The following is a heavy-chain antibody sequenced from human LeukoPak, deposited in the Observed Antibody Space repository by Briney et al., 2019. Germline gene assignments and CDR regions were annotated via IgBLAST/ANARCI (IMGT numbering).Heavy chain of an antibody. Sequence: PGGSLRLSSAASGFTFSSYAISWVRQAPGKGLEWVSAISGSVGRTYYADSVKGRFTISRDNSKNTLYLQMNSLRAEDTAVYYCAKAVTMVQGVIIGSYYYYMDVWGKGTTVTVSS. J-gene: IGHJ6*03. CDR3: AKAVTMVQGVIIGSYYYYMDV. CDR1: GFTFSSYA. V-gene: IGHV3-23*01. D-gene: IGHD3-10*01. CDR2: ISGSVGRT.